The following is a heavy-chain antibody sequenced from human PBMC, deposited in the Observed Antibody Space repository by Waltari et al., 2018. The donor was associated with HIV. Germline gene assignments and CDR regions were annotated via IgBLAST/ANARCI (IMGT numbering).Heavy chain of an antibody. V-gene: IGHV4-59*01. CDR1: GGSLRSYY. Sequence: QVQLQESGPGLVKPSETLSLTCHVPGGSLRSYYWSWIRQPPGKGLEWIGYIYYSGSTNYNPSLKSRVTISVDTSKNQFSLKLSSVTAADTAVYYCARDHGSGSYGSYYGMDVWGQGTTVTVSS. CDR3: ARDHGSGSYGSYYGMDV. D-gene: IGHD3-10*01. J-gene: IGHJ6*02. CDR2: IYYSGST.